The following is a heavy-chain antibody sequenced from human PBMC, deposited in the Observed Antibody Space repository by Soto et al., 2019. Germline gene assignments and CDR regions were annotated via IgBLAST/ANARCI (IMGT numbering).Heavy chain of an antibody. CDR2: INPSGGST. CDR1: GYTFTSYY. V-gene: IGHV1-46*01. Sequence: ASVKVSCKASGYTFTSYYMHWVRQAPGQGLEWMGIINPSGGSTSYAQKLQGRVTMTRNTSTSTVYMEMSSLRSEDTAVYYCARDRGVVPAASQYYFDYWGQGTLVTVS. D-gene: IGHD2-2*01. J-gene: IGHJ4*02. CDR3: ARDRGVVPAASQYYFDY.